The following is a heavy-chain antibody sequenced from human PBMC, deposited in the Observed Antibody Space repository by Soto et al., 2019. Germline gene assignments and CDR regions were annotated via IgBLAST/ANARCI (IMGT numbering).Heavy chain of an antibody. CDR3: ARDFYTLDYYFDS. D-gene: IGHD1-1*01. CDR2: VSGSNGNT. CDR1: GYTFINHG. J-gene: IGHJ4*02. V-gene: IGHV1-18*04. Sequence: GASVKVSCKASGYTFINHGISWVRQAPGQGLEWMGWVSGSNGNTKYAQKLQGRVTMTTETSTSTAYMELRNLRSDDTAVYYCARDFYTLDYYFDSWAQGTLVTVSS.